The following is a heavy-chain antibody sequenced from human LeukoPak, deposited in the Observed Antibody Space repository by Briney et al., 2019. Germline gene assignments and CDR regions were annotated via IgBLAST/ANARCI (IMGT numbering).Heavy chain of an antibody. CDR1: GYTFTSYD. CDR3: ARDQKYYDFWSGYSGYYYYYYGMDV. CDR2: MNPNSGNT. V-gene: IGHV1-8*01. D-gene: IGHD3-3*01. J-gene: IGHJ6*02. Sequence: ASVKVSCKASGYTFTSYDINWVRQATGQGLEWMGWMNPNSGNTGYAQKFQGRVTMTRNTSISTAYMELSSLRSEDTAVYYCARDQKYYDFWSGYSGYYYYYYGMDVWGQGTTVTVSS.